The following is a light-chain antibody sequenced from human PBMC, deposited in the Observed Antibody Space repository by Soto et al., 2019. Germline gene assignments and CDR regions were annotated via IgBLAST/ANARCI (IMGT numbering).Light chain of an antibody. CDR3: GTWDSSLSSWV. V-gene: IGLV1-51*01. CDR1: YSNIGNNY. Sequence: QSVLTQPPSVSAAPGQRVTISCSGSYSNIGNNYVSWYQQFPGTPPKLPIYDNNKRPSGTPDRFSGSKSGTSATLGITGLQTGDEADYYCGTWDSSLSSWVFGGGTKLTVL. J-gene: IGLJ3*02. CDR2: DNN.